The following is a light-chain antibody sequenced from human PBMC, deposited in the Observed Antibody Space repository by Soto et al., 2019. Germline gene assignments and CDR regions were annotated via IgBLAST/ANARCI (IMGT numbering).Light chain of an antibody. J-gene: IGKJ1*01. CDR3: QQYNNWPWT. CDR2: GAS. Sequence: EIVMTQSPATLSVSPGERATLSCRASQSVSSNLAWYQQKPGQAPSLLIYGASTRATGTPARFSGSGSGTEFTLTISSLQSEDFAVYSCQQYNNWPWTFGQGTKVDIK. CDR1: QSVSSN. V-gene: IGKV3-15*01.